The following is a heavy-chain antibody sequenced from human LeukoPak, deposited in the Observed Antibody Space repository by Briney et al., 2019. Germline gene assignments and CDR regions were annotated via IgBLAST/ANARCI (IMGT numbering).Heavy chain of an antibody. Sequence: GGSLRLSCAASGFTFSSYGMHWVRQAPGKGLEWVAFIRYDGSNKYYADSVKGRFTISRDNSKNTLYLHVNSLRAEDTAVYYCAKGGSGYYYYYYYMDVWGKGTTVTVSS. CDR3: AKGGSGYYYYYYYMDV. CDR1: GFTFSSYG. J-gene: IGHJ6*03. D-gene: IGHD3-22*01. CDR2: IRYDGSNK. V-gene: IGHV3-30*02.